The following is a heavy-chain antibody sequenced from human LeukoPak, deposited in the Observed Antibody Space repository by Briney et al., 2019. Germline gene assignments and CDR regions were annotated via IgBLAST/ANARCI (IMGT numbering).Heavy chain of an antibody. D-gene: IGHD1-1*01. CDR1: GYSISSGYY. CDR2: IYHSGST. Sequence: SETLSLTCAVSGYSISSGYYWGWIRQLPGKGLEWIGSIYHSGSTYYNPSLKSRVTISVDTSKNQFSLKLSSVTAADTAVYYCARNNWSTYYYYYYMDVWGKGPRSPSP. CDR3: ARNNWSTYYYYYYMDV. J-gene: IGHJ6*03. V-gene: IGHV4-38-2*01.